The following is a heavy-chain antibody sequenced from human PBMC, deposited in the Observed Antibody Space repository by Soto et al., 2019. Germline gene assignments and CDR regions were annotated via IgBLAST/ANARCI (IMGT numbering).Heavy chain of an antibody. CDR1: GFNFRSYA. Sequence: GGSQRLSCAASGFNFRSYARSWVRQAPGKGLEWVSAISGSGGSTYYADSVKGRFTISRDNSKNTLYLQMNSLRAEDTAVYYCAKDYCSSTSCPDEAFDIWGQGTMVTVSS. V-gene: IGHV3-23*01. CDR2: ISGSGGST. D-gene: IGHD2-2*01. CDR3: AKDYCSSTSCPDEAFDI. J-gene: IGHJ3*02.